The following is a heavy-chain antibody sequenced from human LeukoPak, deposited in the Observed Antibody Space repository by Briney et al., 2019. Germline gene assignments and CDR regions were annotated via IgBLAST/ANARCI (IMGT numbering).Heavy chain of an antibody. V-gene: IGHV1-69*13. D-gene: IGHD3-16*02. CDR3: ARGAGYRLFYYFDY. Sequence: GASVKVSCKASGGTFSSYAISWVRQAPGQGLEWMGGIIPIFGTANYAQKFQGRVTITADESTSTAYMELSSLRSEDTAVYYCARGAGYRLFYYFDYWGQGTLVTVSS. CDR1: GGTFSSYA. CDR2: IIPIFGTA. J-gene: IGHJ4*02.